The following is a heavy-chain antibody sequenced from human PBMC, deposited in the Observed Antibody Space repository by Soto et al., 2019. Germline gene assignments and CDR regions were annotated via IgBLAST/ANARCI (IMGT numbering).Heavy chain of an antibody. Sequence: SVKVSCKASGGTFSSYTISWVRQAPGQGLEWMGRIIPILGIANYAQKFQGRVTITADKSTSTAYMELSSLRSEDTAVYYCARDYDILTGYYSFIYWGQGTLVTVSS. CDR1: GGTFSSYT. D-gene: IGHD3-9*01. CDR2: IIPILGIA. CDR3: ARDYDILTGYYSFIY. V-gene: IGHV1-69*04. J-gene: IGHJ4*02.